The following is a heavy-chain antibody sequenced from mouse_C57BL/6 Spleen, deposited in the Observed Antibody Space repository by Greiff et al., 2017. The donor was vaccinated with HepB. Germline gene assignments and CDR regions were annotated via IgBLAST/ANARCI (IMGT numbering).Heavy chain of an antibody. D-gene: IGHD3-3*01. V-gene: IGHV2-6*01. Sequence: QVQLKESGPGLVAPSQSLSITCTVSGFSLTSYGVDWVRQSPGKGLEWLGVIWGVGSTNYNSALKSRLSISKDNSKSQVFLKMNSLQTDDTAMYYCASGLARFAYWGQGTLVTVSA. CDR1: GFSLTSYG. CDR3: ASGLARFAY. J-gene: IGHJ3*01. CDR2: IWGVGST.